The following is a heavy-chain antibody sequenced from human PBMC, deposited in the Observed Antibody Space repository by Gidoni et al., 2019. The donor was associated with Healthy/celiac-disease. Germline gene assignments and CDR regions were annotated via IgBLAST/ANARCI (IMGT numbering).Heavy chain of an antibody. J-gene: IGHJ4*02. CDR2: ISSSSSYI. D-gene: IGHD6-13*01. CDR1: GFTFRSYS. Sequence: EVQLVESGGCLVKHVGSLRLSSAPSGFTFRSYSMNWVRQDPGNGPEWVSAISSSSSYIYYADSVKGRFTISRDNAKNSLYLQMNSLRAEDTAVYYCARDQGIAAAGTELDYWGQGTLVTVSS. V-gene: IGHV3-21*01. CDR3: ARDQGIAAAGTELDY.